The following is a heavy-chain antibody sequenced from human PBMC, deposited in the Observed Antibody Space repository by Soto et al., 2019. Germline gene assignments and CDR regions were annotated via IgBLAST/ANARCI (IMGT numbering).Heavy chain of an antibody. J-gene: IGHJ6*03. CDR1: GYTFTSYG. V-gene: IGHV1-18*01. CDR3: ARVGSPQQLDANDYYYYYMDV. D-gene: IGHD6-13*01. Sequence: ASVKVSCKASGYTFTSYGISWVRQAPGQGLEWMGWISAYNGNTNYAQKLQGRVTMTTDTSTSTAYMELRSQRSDDTAVYYCARVGSPQQLDANDYYYYYMDVWGKGTTVTVSS. CDR2: ISAYNGNT.